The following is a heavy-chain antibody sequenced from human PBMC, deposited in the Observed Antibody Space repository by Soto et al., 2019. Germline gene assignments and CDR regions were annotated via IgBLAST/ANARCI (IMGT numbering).Heavy chain of an antibody. V-gene: IGHV1-2*04. CDR3: ARDVAAAGGMDV. CDR2: INPNSGGT. D-gene: IGHD6-13*01. J-gene: IGHJ6*02. Sequence: QVQLVQSGAEVKKPGASVKVSCKASGYTFTGYYMHWVRQAPGQGLEWMGWINPNSGGTNYAQKFQGWVTMTRDRYTSPDYMELSSLRSDDTAVYYWARDVAAAGGMDVWGQGTTVTVSS. CDR1: GYTFTGYY.